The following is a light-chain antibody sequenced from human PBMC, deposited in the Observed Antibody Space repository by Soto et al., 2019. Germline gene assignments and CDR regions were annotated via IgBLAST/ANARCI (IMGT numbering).Light chain of an antibody. CDR3: QKYNNAPRT. J-gene: IGKJ1*01. Sequence: DIQMTQSPSSLSASVGDTVTITCRASQGISNYLAWYQQKPGQVPNLLIYAASTLQSGVPSRFSGSGSGTDFTLTISSLRPEEVATYYCQKYNNAPRTFGQGTKVEI. CDR2: AAS. CDR1: QGISNY. V-gene: IGKV1-27*01.